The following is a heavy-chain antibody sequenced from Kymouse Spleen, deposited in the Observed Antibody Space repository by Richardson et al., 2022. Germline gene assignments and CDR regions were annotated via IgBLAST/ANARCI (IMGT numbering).Heavy chain of an antibody. Sequence: QVQLVESGGGVVQPGRSLRLSCAASGFTFSSYGMHWVRQAPGKGLEWVAVIWYDGSNKYYADSVKGRFTISRDNSKNTLYLQMNSLRAEDTAVYYCARDQVAMALDYWGQGTLVTVSS. CDR2: IWYDGSNK. J-gene: IGHJ4*02. CDR3: ARDQVAMALDY. D-gene: IGHD5-18,IGHD5-18*01. CDR1: GFTFSSYG. V-gene: IGHV3-33*01.